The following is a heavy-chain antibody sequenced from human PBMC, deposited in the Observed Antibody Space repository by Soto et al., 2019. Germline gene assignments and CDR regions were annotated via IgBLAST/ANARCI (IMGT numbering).Heavy chain of an antibody. Sequence: PGGSLRLSCAASGFTFSSYAMSWVRQAPGKGLEWVSAISGSGGSTYYADSVKGRFTISRDNSKNTLYLQMNSLRAEDTAVYYCAKDLSIAVAGTGYFDYWGQGTLVTVSS. V-gene: IGHV3-23*01. J-gene: IGHJ4*02. CDR2: ISGSGGST. CDR1: GFTFSSYA. D-gene: IGHD6-19*01. CDR3: AKDLSIAVAGTGYFDY.